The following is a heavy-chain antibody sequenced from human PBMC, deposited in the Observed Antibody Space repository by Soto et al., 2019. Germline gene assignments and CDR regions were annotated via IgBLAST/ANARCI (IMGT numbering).Heavy chain of an antibody. V-gene: IGHV3-30-3*01. J-gene: IGHJ6*02. CDR2: ISYDGSNK. D-gene: IGHD6-19*01. CDR3: ARERGAPTVAGTDYYYGMDV. CDR1: GFTFSSYA. Sequence: QVQLVESGGGVVQPGRSLRLSCAASGFTFSSYAMHWVRQAPGKGLEWVAVISYDGSNKYYADSVKGRFTISRDNSKNTLYLQMNSLRAEDTAVYYCARERGAPTVAGTDYYYGMDVWGQGTTVTVSS.